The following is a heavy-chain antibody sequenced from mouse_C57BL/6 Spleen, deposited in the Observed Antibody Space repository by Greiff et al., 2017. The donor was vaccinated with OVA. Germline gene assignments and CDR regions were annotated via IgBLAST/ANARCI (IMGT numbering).Heavy chain of an antibody. V-gene: IGHV5-9-1*02. D-gene: IGHD2-4*01. J-gene: IGHJ4*01. CDR1: GFTFSSYA. CDR2: ISSGGDYI. CDR3: TRDLDYDEDYYAMDY. Sequence: EVKVEESGEGLVKPGGSLKLSCAASGFTFSSYAMSWVRQTPEKRLEWVAYISSGGDYIYYADTVKGRFTISRDNARNTLYLQMSSLKSEDTAMYYCTRDLDYDEDYYAMDYWGQGTSVTVSS.